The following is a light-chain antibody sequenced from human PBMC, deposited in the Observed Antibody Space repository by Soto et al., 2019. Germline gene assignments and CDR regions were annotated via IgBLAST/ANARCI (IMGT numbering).Light chain of an antibody. Sequence: EMVMTQSPATLSVSPGERATLSCRASQSVSSSYLAWYQQKPGQAPRLLIYGASNRATGIPDRFSGSGSGTDFTLTISRLEPEDFAMYFCQQYVSSPQTFGQGTKVDI. CDR1: QSVSSSY. CDR3: QQYVSSPQT. CDR2: GAS. V-gene: IGKV3-20*01. J-gene: IGKJ1*01.